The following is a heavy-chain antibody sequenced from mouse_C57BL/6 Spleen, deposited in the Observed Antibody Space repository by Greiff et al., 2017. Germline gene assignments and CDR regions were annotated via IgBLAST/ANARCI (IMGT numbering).Heavy chain of an antibody. CDR2: ISSGGSYT. V-gene: IGHV5-6*01. CDR3: ARIYDYDSAMDY. D-gene: IGHD2-4*01. CDR1: GFTFSSYG. J-gene: IGHJ4*01. Sequence: EVKLMESGGDLVKPGGSLKLSCAASGFTFSSYGMSWVRQTPDKRLEWVATISSGGSYTYYPDSVKGRFTISRANAKNTLYLQMSSLKSEDTAMYYCARIYDYDSAMDYWGQGTSVTVSS.